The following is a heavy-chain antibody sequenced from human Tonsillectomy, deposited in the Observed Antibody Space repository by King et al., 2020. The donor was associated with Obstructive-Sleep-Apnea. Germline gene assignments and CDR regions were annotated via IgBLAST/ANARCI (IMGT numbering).Heavy chain of an antibody. CDR3: ARKRSTTIFGVETREYGMDV. Sequence: VQLVESGGGLVKPGGSLRLSCAASGFTFSSYSMNWVRQAPGKGLEWVSSISSSSSYIYYADSVKGRFTISRDNAKNSLYLQMNSLRAEDTAVYYCARKRSTTIFGVETREYGMDVWGQGTTFTVSS. J-gene: IGHJ6*02. D-gene: IGHD3-3*01. V-gene: IGHV3-21*01. CDR2: ISSSSSYI. CDR1: GFTFSSYS.